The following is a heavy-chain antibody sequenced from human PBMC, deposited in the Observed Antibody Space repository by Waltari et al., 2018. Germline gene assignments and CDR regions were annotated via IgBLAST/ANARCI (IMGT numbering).Heavy chain of an antibody. CDR2: ISSTGTYT. CDR3: ATGGWGFYLDN. J-gene: IGHJ4*02. CDR1: GFTFSSYS. V-gene: IGHV3-21*01. Sequence: EVQLVESGGGLVKPGGSLRLSCAASGFTFSSYSMNWVRQAPGKGLKWISSISSTGTYTHYADSVKGRFTISRDNAKNSLYLQMNSLRADDTGVYWCATGGWGFYLDNWGQGTLVTFSS. D-gene: IGHD7-27*01.